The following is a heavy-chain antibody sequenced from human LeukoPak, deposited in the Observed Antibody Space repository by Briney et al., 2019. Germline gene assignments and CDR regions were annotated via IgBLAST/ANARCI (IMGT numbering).Heavy chain of an antibody. Sequence: ASVKVSCKASGYTFTSYAMHWVRQAPGQRLEWMGWINAGNGNTKFSQEFQGRVTITRDTSASTAYMELSSLRSEDMAVYYCARAYYYDSSGYIGDNWFDPWGQGTLVTASS. CDR3: ARAYYYDSSGYIGDNWFDP. V-gene: IGHV1-3*03. CDR1: GYTFTSYA. D-gene: IGHD3-22*01. CDR2: INAGNGNT. J-gene: IGHJ5*02.